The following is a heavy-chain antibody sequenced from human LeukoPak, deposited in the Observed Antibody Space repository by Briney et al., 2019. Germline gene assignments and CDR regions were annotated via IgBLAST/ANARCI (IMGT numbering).Heavy chain of an antibody. Sequence: SESLSLTCTVSAPSISRYYWSWIRQPPGKGLEWLGYTYYSGSTHYNPSLKSRVTISVDTSKKQFSLKLSSVTAADTAVYYCASTDTAMELDYWGQGTLVTVSS. CDR2: TYYSGST. D-gene: IGHD5-18*01. V-gene: IGHV4-59*01. CDR3: ASTDTAMELDY. J-gene: IGHJ4*02. CDR1: APSISRYY.